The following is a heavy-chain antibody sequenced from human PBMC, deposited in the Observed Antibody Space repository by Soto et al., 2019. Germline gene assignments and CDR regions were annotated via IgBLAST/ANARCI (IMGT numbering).Heavy chain of an antibody. CDR2: ISADNGNT. J-gene: IGHJ6*02. D-gene: IGHD2-2*01. V-gene: IGHV1-18*01. CDR3: ARVRGDIVVVPAATPYYYDGMDV. CDR1: GYTFTSYG. Sequence: QVQLVQSGAEVKKPGASVKVSCKASGYTFTSYGISWVRQAPGQGLEWMGGISADNGNTNYAQKLQGRVTMTTDTSTSTAYMELRSLRSDDTAVYYCARVRGDIVVVPAATPYYYDGMDVWGQGTTVTVSS.